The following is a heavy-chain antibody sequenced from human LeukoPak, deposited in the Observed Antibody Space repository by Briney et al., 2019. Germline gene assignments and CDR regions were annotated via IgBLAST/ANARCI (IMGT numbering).Heavy chain of an antibody. CDR2: IYSGGST. CDR3: ARGRTVTEPFDY. D-gene: IGHD4-17*01. V-gene: IGHV3-53*01. J-gene: IGHJ4*02. CDR1: GFTVSSNY. Sequence: GGSLRLSCAASGFTVSSNYMSWVRQAPGKGLEWVSVIYSGGSTYYADSVKGRFTISRDNSKNTLYLQMNSLRAEDTAVYYRARGRTVTEPFDYWGQGTLVTVSS.